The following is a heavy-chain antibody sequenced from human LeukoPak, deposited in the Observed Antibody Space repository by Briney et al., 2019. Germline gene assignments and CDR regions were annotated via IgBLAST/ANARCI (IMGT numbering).Heavy chain of an antibody. D-gene: IGHD1-26*01. CDR2: IKQDGSEK. V-gene: IGHV3-7*01. CDR1: GFTFSSYG. J-gene: IGHJ4*02. CDR3: ARVVGATPEDYFDY. Sequence: GGSLRLSCAASGFTFSSYGMHWVRQAPGKGLEWVANIKQDGSEKYYVDSVKGRFTISRDNAKNSLYLQMNSLRAEDTAVYYCARVVGATPEDYFDYWGQGTLVTVSS.